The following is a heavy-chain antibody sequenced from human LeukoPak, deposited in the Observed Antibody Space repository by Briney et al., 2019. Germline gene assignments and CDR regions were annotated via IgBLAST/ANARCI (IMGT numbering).Heavy chain of an antibody. V-gene: IGHV1-18*01. CDR2: ISAYNGNT. J-gene: IGHJ4*02. D-gene: IGHD6-13*01. Sequence: SVKVSCKASGYTFTSYGISWVRQAPGQGLEWMGWISAYNGNTNYAQKLQGRVTTTTDTSTSTAYMELRSLRSDDTAVYYCARVGYSSSWSVSTVDYWGQGTLVTVSS. CDR3: ARVGYSSSWSVSTVDY. CDR1: GYTFTSYG.